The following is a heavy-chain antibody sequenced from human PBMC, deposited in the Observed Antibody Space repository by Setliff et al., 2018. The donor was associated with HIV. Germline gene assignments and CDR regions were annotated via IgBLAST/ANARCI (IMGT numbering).Heavy chain of an antibody. J-gene: IGHJ4*02. Sequence: SETLSLTCTVSDDSISSYYWSWVRQPPGKGLEWMGYMFASGATNYNPSLKTRATISRDTSKNQFSLRLSSVTATDTAMYYCSRHPREETPRNYKFDSWGQGTLVTVSS. D-gene: IGHD1-7*01. CDR3: SRHPREETPRNYKFDS. CDR1: DDSISSYY. CDR2: MFASGAT. V-gene: IGHV4-4*09.